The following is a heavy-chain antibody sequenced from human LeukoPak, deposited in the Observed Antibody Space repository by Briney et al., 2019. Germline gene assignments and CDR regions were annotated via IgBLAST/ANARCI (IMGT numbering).Heavy chain of an antibody. CDR1: GGSFSGYY. CDR2: INHSGST. V-gene: IGHV4-34*01. J-gene: IGHJ4*02. Sequence: PSETLSLTCAVYGGSFSGYYWSWIRQPPGKGLEWIGEINHSGSTNYNPSLKSRVTISVDTSKNQFSLKLSSVTAADTAVYYCASGIEKPNFDYWGQGTLVTVS. CDR3: ASGIEKPNFDY.